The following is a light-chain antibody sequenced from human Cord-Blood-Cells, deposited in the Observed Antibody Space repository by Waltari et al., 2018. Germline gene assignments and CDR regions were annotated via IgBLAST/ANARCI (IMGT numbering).Light chain of an antibody. CDR2: GNS. CDR3: QSYDSSLSGYWV. Sequence: QSVLTQPPSVSGAPGQRVTIPCTGSSSTIGAGYDVHWYQQLPGTAPNLLIYGNSNRPSGVPDRFSGSKSGTSASLAITGLQAEDEADYYCQSYDSSLSGYWVFGGGTKLTVL. J-gene: IGLJ3*02. V-gene: IGLV1-40*01. CDR1: SSTIGAGYD.